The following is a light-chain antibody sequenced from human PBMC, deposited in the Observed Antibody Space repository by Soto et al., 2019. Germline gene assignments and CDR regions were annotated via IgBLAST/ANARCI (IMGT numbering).Light chain of an antibody. V-gene: IGKV1-5*03. CDR1: QSISSW. CDR2: KAS. Sequence: DIQMTQSPATLSASVGDRVTITCRASQSISSWLAWYQQKPGKAPKLLIYKASSLESGVPSRFSGSGSGTEFTLTISSLQPDDFATYYRQQSNRSSTFGQLSKVDIK. CDR3: QQSNRSST. J-gene: IGKJ1*01.